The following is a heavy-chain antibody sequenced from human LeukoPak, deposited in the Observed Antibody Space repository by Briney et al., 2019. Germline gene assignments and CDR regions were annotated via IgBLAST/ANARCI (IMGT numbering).Heavy chain of an antibody. J-gene: IGHJ4*02. CDR2: IYYSGST. CDR1: GASVSGKF. Sequence: SETLSLTCTVSGASVSGKFWSWIRHSPGNGLEWIGLIYYSGSTKFNPSLKSRVAMSVDPSNNQFSLSLNSVTTTDTAVYYCARDLYGEREALWGQGTLVTVSS. D-gene: IGHD4-17*01. V-gene: IGHV4-59*02. CDR3: ARDLYGEREAL.